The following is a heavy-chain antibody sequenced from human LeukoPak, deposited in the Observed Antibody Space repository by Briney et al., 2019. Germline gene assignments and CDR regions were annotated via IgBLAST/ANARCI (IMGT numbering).Heavy chain of an antibody. CDR1: GGSISSYY. CDR2: IYTSGST. J-gene: IGHJ5*02. CDR3: ARDLLVRGVIPGRWFDP. D-gene: IGHD3-10*01. Sequence: SETLSLTSTVSGGSISSYYWSWIRQPAGKGLEWIGRIYTSGSTNYNPSLKSRVTMSVDTSKNQFSLKLSSVTAADTAVYYCARDLLVRGVIPGRWFDPWGQGTLVTVSS. V-gene: IGHV4-4*07.